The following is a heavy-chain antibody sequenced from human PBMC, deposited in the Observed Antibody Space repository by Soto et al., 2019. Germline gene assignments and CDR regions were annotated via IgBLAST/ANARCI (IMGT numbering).Heavy chain of an antibody. Sequence: QVQLVESGGGVVQPGRSLRLSCAASGFTFSSYGRHWVRQAPGKGLEWVAVISYDGSNKYYADSVKGRFTISRDNSKNTLYLQMNSLRAEDTAVYYCAKGLVWGVIDYWGQGTLVTVSS. J-gene: IGHJ4*02. CDR1: GFTFSSYG. CDR3: AKGLVWGVIDY. CDR2: ISYDGSNK. D-gene: IGHD3-10*01. V-gene: IGHV3-30*18.